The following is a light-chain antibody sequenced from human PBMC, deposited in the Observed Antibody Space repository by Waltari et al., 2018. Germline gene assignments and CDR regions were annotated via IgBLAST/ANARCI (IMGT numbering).Light chain of an antibody. J-gene: IGLJ3*02. V-gene: IGLV4-69*01. CDR3: QTGGHGTWV. CDR2: VNSDGSH. CDR1: RGHRSNV. Sequence: QLVLTQSPSASASLGASVKLTCPLRRGHRSNVIAWHQQQPEKGPRYLMKVNSDGSHSKGDEIPDRFSGSSSGAERYLTISSLQSEDEADYYCQTGGHGTWVFGGGTKLTVL.